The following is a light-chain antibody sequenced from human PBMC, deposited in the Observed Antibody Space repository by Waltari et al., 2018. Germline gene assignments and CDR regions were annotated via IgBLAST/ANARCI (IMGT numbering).Light chain of an antibody. V-gene: IGLV2-14*01. CDR3: SSYTTSSAPGV. J-gene: IGLJ1*01. Sequence: QSALTQPASVSGSPGQSITISCSGTDSDVGAYDFVSWYQQHPGKAPHLIIYEVSNRASGISNRFSGLQAEDEADYYCSSYTTSSAPGVFGTGTRVTVL. CDR1: DSDVGAYDF. CDR2: EVS.